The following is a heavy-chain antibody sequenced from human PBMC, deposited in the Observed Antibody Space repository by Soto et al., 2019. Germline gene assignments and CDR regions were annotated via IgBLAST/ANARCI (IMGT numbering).Heavy chain of an antibody. CDR1: GFTFRSYG. J-gene: IGHJ4*02. CDR2: ISYDGSSK. D-gene: IGHD3-10*01. V-gene: IGHV3-30*18. CDR3: AKDRGSGSSGGSDV. Sequence: GGSLRLSCAASGFTFRSYGIHWVRQAPGKGLEWVAAISYDGSSKYYADSVKGRFTISRDNSKNTLYLEMSSLRVEDTAVYYCAKDRGSGSSGGSDVWGPGTLVTVSS.